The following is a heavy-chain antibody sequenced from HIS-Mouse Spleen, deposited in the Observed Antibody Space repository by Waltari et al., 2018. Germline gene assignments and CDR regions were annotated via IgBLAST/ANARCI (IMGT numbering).Heavy chain of an antibody. V-gene: IGHV2-70*15. CDR3: ARIAEGYTSGWYAFDY. J-gene: IGHJ4*02. D-gene: IGHD6-19*01. CDR1: GFSLSTSGMF. CDR2: IDWDDDK. Sequence: QVTLRESGPALVKPTQTLTLTCPFSGFSLSTSGMFVSWIRQPTGKALEWLARIDWDDDKYYSTSLKTRLTISKDTSKNQVVLTMTNMDPVDTATYYCARIAEGYTSGWYAFDYWGQGTLVTVSS.